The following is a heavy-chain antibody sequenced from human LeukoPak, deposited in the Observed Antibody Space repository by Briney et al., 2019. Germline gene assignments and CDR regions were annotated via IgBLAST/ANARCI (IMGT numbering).Heavy chain of an antibody. J-gene: IGHJ4*02. V-gene: IGHV3-33*01. CDR1: GFTLSRNG. CDR3: ARDHSGWYLDY. CDR2: IWYDGSKK. D-gene: IGHD6-19*01. Sequence: GGSLRLSCAASGFTLSRNGMHWVRQAPGKVLEWVGDIWYDGSKKYYADSVKGRFTISRDISKNTVYLQMDSLRAEDTAVYYCARDHSGWYLDYWGQGTLVTVSS.